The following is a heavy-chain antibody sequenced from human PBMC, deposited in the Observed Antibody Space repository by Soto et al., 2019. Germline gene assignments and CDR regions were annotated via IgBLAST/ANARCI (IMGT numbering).Heavy chain of an antibody. Sequence: GWSLRLSCAASGFTFSSYWMSWVRQAPGKGLEWVANIKQDGSEKYYVDSVKGRFTISRDNAKNTLYLQMNSLRAEDTAVYYCARDGPYSYGLYYYYYGMDVWGQGTTVTVSS. D-gene: IGHD5-18*01. CDR1: GFTFSSYW. J-gene: IGHJ6*02. CDR2: IKQDGSEK. CDR3: ARDGPYSYGLYYYYYGMDV. V-gene: IGHV3-7*01.